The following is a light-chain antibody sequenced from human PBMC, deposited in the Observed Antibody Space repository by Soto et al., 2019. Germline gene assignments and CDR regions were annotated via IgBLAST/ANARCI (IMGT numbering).Light chain of an antibody. CDR3: QQVYSKLPLT. V-gene: IGKV1-39*01. CDR2: SAS. J-gene: IGKJ4*01. Sequence: DIQMTQSPSSLSVSIADSVTIIFRASQSVSSYLNWYQHKPGKAPKLLISSASTLESRVPSRFSGRGSGTDFTLTIRGLQSEDFATYYCQQVYSKLPLTFGGRTKVDVK. CDR1: QSVSSY.